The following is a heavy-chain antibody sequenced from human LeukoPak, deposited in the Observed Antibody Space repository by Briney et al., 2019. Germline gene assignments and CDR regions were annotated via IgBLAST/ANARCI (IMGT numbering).Heavy chain of an antibody. CDR1: GGSFSSGNYY. CDR2: IYYTGTT. Sequence: SETLSLTCTVSGGSFSSGNYYWTWIRQPPGQALEWIVYIYYTGTTNYNPSLKSRIIISVDTSKNQFSLNLSSVTAADTAVYYCARGVAVAGTLPSDYWGQGSLVTVSS. V-gene: IGHV4-61*01. CDR3: ARGVAVAGTLPSDY. D-gene: IGHD6-19*01. J-gene: IGHJ4*02.